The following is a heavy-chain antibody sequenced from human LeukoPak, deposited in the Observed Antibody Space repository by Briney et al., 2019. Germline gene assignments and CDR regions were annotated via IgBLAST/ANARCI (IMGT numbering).Heavy chain of an antibody. D-gene: IGHD1-7*01. CDR1: GGTFSSYA. CDR2: IVPIFGTA. Sequence: SVKVSCKASGGTFSSYAISWVRQAPGQGLEWMGGIVPIFGTANYAQKFQGRVTITADKSTSTAYMELSSLRSEDTAVYYCARDQNYPYNWFDPWGQGTLVTVSS. J-gene: IGHJ5*02. V-gene: IGHV1-69*06. CDR3: ARDQNYPYNWFDP.